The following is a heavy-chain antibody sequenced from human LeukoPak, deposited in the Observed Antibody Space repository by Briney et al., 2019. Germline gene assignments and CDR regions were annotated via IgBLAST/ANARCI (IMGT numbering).Heavy chain of an antibody. CDR3: ARGSGSFSGGFDY. V-gene: IGHV3-33*01. J-gene: IGHJ4*02. D-gene: IGHD1-26*01. CDR1: GFTFSSYG. Sequence: PGGSLRLSCAASGFTFSSYGMHWVRQAPGKGLEWVAVIWYDGSNKYYADSVKGRFTISRDNSKNTLYLQMNSLRAEDTAVYYCARGSGSFSGGFDYWGQGTLATVSS. CDR2: IWYDGSNK.